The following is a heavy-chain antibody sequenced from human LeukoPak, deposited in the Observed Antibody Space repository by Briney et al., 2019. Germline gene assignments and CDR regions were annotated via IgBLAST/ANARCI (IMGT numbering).Heavy chain of an antibody. D-gene: IGHD3-22*01. CDR1: GFTFSSYW. J-gene: IGHJ4*02. Sequence: GGSLGLSCAASGFTFSSYWMSWVRQAPGKGLEWVANIKQDGSEKYYVDSVKGRFTISRDNAKNSLYLQMNSLRAEDTAVYYCARDEGDYYDSSGYFGYWGQGVLVTVSS. V-gene: IGHV3-7*01. CDR2: IKQDGSEK. CDR3: ARDEGDYYDSSGYFGY.